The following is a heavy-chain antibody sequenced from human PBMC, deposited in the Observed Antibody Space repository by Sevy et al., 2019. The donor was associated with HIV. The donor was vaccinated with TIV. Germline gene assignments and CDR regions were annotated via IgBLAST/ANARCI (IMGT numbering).Heavy chain of an antibody. V-gene: IGHV3-30-3*01. J-gene: IGHJ4*02. D-gene: IGHD4-17*01. CDR3: ATDYGGITFDY. Sequence: GGSLRLSCAASGFTFSSYAMHWVRQAPGKGLEWVAVISYDGSNKYYADSVKGRFTISRDNSKNTRYLQMNSLRAEDTAVYYCATDYGGITFDYWGQGTLVTVSS. CDR2: ISYDGSNK. CDR1: GFTFSSYA.